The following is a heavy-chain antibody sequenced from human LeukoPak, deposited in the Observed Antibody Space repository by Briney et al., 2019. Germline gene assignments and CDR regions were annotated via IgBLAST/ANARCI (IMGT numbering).Heavy chain of an antibody. Sequence: SETLSLTCTVSGGSISGSYWSWLRQPPGKGLEWIGYIYYGGSTNYNASLKNRVTISVDTSKNQFSLKLSSVTAADTAVYYCARRWLAAAAFDYWGQGTLVTVSS. V-gene: IGHV4-59*08. J-gene: IGHJ4*02. CDR3: ARRWLAAAAFDY. CDR2: IYYGGST. D-gene: IGHD6-13*01. CDR1: GGSISGSY.